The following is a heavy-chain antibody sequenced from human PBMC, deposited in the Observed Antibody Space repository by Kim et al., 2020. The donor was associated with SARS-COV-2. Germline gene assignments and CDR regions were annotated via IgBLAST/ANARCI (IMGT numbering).Heavy chain of an antibody. J-gene: IGHJ6*02. D-gene: IGHD3-22*01. V-gene: IGHV7-4-1*02. CDR1: GYTFTSYA. Sequence: SVKVSCKASGYTFTSYAMNWVRQAPGQGLEWMGWINTNTGNPTYAQGFTGRFVFSLDTSVSTAYLQISSLKAEDTAVYYCARSYDSSGYSNYYYGMDVWGQGTTVTVSS. CDR3: ARSYDSSGYSNYYYGMDV. CDR2: INTNTGNP.